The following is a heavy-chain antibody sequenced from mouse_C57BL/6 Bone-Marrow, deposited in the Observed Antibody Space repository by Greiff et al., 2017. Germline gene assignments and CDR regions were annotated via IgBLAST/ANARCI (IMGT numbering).Heavy chain of an antibody. CDR2: IHPNSGST. D-gene: IGHD1-1*01. CDR3: AVYSYGYSRFAY. J-gene: IGHJ3*01. CDR1: GYTFTSYW. Sequence: QVQLQQPGAELVKPGASVKLSCKASGYTFTSYWMHWVKQRPGQGLEWIGRIHPNSGSTNYNAKFKSKDTLTVDKSSSTAYMQLSSLTSEDSAVYYCAVYSYGYSRFAYWGQGTLVTVSS. V-gene: IGHV1-64*01.